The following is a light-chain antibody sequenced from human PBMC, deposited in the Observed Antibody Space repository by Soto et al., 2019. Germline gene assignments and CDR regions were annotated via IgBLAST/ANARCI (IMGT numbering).Light chain of an antibody. Sequence: EIVLTQSPGTLSLSPGERATLSCGASQSVTSNYLAWYQQKPGQAPRLLIFGASIRVKGIPDRFIGSGSGTDFTLTINRLEPEDFAVYYCQHYVTSLTTFGQGTKVEVK. CDR2: GAS. CDR3: QHYVTSLTT. V-gene: IGKV3-20*01. CDR1: QSVTSNY. J-gene: IGKJ1*01.